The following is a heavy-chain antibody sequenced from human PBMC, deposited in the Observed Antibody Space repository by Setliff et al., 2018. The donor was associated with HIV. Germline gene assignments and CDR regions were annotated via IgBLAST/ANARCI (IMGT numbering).Heavy chain of an antibody. CDR2: IYPRDSDT. V-gene: IGHV5-51*01. CDR3: ARPQGGGFDY. Sequence: GESLKISCRGSGYSFTSYWIGWVRQMPGKGLEWMGIIYPRDSDTRYSPSFQGQVTISADKSMDTAYLQWSSLKATDTARYYCARPQGGGFDYWGQGTLVTVSS. CDR1: GYSFTSYW. D-gene: IGHD3-16*01. J-gene: IGHJ4*02.